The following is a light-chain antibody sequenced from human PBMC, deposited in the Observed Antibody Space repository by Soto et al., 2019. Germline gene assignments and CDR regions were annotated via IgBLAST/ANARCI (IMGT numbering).Light chain of an antibody. V-gene: IGKV1-5*03. J-gene: IGKJ2*01. Sequence: DIQMTQSTSTLSASVGDRVTITCRASQSFSSWLAWYQKKPGKAPKLLSYEASSLESGVPSRFSGSGSGTEFTLTISGLQPDDFATYYCQQYNSYPYTFGQGTKLEIK. CDR2: EAS. CDR1: QSFSSW. CDR3: QQYNSYPYT.